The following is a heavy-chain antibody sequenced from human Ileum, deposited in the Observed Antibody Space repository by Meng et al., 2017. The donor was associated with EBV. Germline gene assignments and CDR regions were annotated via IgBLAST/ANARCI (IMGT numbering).Heavy chain of an antibody. CDR1: GFSLNTSGVG. J-gene: IGHJ4*02. CDR2: VYWDDDK. Sequence: ITLKESGPTLVKPTQTLTLTCIFSGFSLNTSGVGVGWIRQPPGKALEWLALVYWDDDKRYSPSLERRLTITKDTSKNQVVLTMTNMDPLDTATYYCAHEEDWRIDYWGQGTLVTASS. V-gene: IGHV2-5*02. D-gene: IGHD3/OR15-3a*01. CDR3: AHEEDWRIDY.